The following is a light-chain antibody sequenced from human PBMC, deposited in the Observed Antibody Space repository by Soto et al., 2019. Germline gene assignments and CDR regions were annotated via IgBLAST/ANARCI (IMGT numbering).Light chain of an antibody. CDR3: QQYDNWTYT. CDR2: GAF. CDR1: QSVGTN. V-gene: IGKV3-15*01. Sequence: EIVLTQSPATLSVSPGELATLSCRTSQSVGTNLAWYQQKPGQAPRLLMYGAFIRAPGFPVRFRGTGSGSEITLTISSVQAEDGALYYCQQYDNWTYTFGLGTNLEIK. J-gene: IGKJ2*01.